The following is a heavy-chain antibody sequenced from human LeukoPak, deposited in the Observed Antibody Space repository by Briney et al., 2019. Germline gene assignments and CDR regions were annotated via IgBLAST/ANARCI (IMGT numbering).Heavy chain of an antibody. J-gene: IGHJ5*02. CDR2: IYYSGST. D-gene: IGHD6-6*01. CDR3: ARHRSPYSSSHWFDP. V-gene: IGHV4-39*01. CDR1: GGSISSSSYY. Sequence: SETLSLTCTVSGGSISSSSYYWGWIRQPPGKGLEWIGSIYYSGSTYYNPSLKSRVTISVDTSKNQFSLKLSSVTAADTAVYYCARHRSPYSSSHWFDPWGQGTLVTVSS.